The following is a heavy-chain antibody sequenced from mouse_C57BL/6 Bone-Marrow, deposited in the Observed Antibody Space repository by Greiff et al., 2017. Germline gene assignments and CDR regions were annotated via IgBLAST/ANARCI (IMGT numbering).Heavy chain of an antibody. Sequence: EVQLKESGAELVRPGASVKLSCTASGFNIKDDYMHWVKQRPEQGLEWIGWIDPENGDTEYASKFQGKATITADTSSNTAYLQLSSLTSEDTAVYYCTTGDWGYWGQGTTLTVSS. CDR2: IDPENGDT. CDR3: TTGDWGY. J-gene: IGHJ2*01. CDR1: GFNIKDDY. V-gene: IGHV14-4*01.